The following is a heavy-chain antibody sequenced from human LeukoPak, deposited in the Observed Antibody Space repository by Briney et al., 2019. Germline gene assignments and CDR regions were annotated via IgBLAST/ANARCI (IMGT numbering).Heavy chain of an antibody. CDR2: LYSGGGA. CDR1: GFTVSNSY. D-gene: IGHD3-10*01. CDR3: VGQTYKDY. Sequence: PGGSLRLSCAASGFTVSNSYMSWVRQAPGKGLEWVSVLYSGGGAYYTDSVRGRFTISRDSSKNTLYLQMNSLRADDTAVYYCVGQTYKDYWGQGTLVTVSS. V-gene: IGHV3-53*01. J-gene: IGHJ4*02.